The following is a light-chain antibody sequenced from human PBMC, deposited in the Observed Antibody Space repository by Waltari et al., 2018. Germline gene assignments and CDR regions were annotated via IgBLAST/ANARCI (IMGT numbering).Light chain of an antibody. J-gene: IGKJ1*01. V-gene: IGKV3-20*01. CDR2: DAS. Sequence: EIVLTQSPGTLSLSPGESATLSCRATQSVGRSLAWYQQKPGQAPRLLIYDASKSDTGSPERFSGGGSGTDFSLTISRLEPEDFAVYYCQMYVRLPVTFGQGTKVEIK. CDR1: QSVGRS. CDR3: QMYVRLPVT.